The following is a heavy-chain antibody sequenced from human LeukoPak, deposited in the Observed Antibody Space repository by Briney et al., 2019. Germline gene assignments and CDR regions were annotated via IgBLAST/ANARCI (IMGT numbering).Heavy chain of an antibody. V-gene: IGHV3-23*01. CDR2: IGGNGGGT. CDR3: ARDLYYDSSGYYGVGAFDI. Sequence: PGGSLRLSCAASGFTFSSFPMGWVRQAPGTGLEWVSIIGGNGGGTYYADSVKGRFTISRDNSKNTLYLQMNSLRAEDTAVYYCARDLYYDSSGYYGVGAFDIWGQGTMVTVSS. D-gene: IGHD3-22*01. J-gene: IGHJ3*02. CDR1: GFTFSSFP.